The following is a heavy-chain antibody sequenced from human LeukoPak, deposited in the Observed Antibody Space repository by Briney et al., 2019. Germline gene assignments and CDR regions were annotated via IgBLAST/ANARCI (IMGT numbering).Heavy chain of an antibody. CDR2: FSSSSTYM. CDR3: ARGPKSEWLQNYFDY. D-gene: IGHD5-12*01. CDR1: SFTFSAYV. Sequence: SGGSLRLSCAASSFTFSAYVMHWVRQAPGRGLEWVSSFSSSSTYMSYADSVKGRFTVSRDNAENSLYLQMSGLRGEDTAVYYCARGPKSEWLQNYFDYWGQGALVAVS. J-gene: IGHJ4*02. V-gene: IGHV3-21*06.